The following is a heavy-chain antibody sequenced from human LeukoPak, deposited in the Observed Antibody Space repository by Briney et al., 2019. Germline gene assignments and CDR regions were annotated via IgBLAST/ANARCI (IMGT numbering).Heavy chain of an antibody. CDR3: ARDQDIVVVVAALRQREMGGFDP. D-gene: IGHD2-15*01. CDR1: GYTFTNYD. CDR2: MNPKSGNT. V-gene: IGHV1-8*01. J-gene: IGHJ5*02. Sequence: ASVKVSCKASGYTFTNYDINWVRQATGQGPEWMGWMNPKSGNTGNAQKSQGRVTMTRNTSISTAYMELSSLRSDDTAVYYCARDQDIVVVVAALRQREMGGFDPWGQGTLVTVSS.